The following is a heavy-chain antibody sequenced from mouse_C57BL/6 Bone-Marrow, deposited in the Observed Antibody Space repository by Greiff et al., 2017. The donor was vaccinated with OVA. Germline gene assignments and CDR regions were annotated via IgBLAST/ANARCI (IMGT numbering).Heavy chain of an antibody. J-gene: IGHJ3*01. Sequence: VHLVESGAELVRPGASVKLSCKASGYTFTSYGISWVKQRTGQGLEWIGEIYPRSGNTYYNEKFKGKATLTADKSSSTAYMELRSLTSEDSAVYFGARDYYGTSFAYWGQGTLVTVSA. CDR1: GYTFTSYG. D-gene: IGHD1-1*01. CDR3: ARDYYGTSFAY. V-gene: IGHV1-81*01. CDR2: IYPRSGNT.